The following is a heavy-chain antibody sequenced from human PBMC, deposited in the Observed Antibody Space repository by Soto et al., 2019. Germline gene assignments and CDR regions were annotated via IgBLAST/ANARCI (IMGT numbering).Heavy chain of an antibody. Sequence: QVQLVQSGAEVKKPGSSVKVSCKASGGTFSSYAISWVRQAPGQGLEWMGGIIPIFGTANYAQKFQGRVEITADDSTSPAYMALSSLRSEATAVYYCAVERYGSFYGMDVWGQGTTVTVAS. J-gene: IGHJ6*01. CDR1: GGTFSSYA. V-gene: IGHV1-69*12. CDR3: AVERYGSFYGMDV. CDR2: IIPIFGTA. D-gene: IGHD4-17*01.